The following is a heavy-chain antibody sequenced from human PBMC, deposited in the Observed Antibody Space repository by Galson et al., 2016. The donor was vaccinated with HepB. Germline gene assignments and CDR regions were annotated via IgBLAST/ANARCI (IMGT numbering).Heavy chain of an antibody. V-gene: IGHV5-51*01. Sequence: QSGAEVKKPGESLKISCKGSGYTFASYWIGWVRQMPGKGLEWMGIIYPGDFDIRYGPSFQGHVTISFDKSISTAYLQWSILEASDTAMYYFARSLTGSYDFWGAIYNYFAMDVWGQGTAVIVS. CDR1: GYTFASYW. J-gene: IGHJ6*02. CDR2: IYPGDFDI. D-gene: IGHD3-3*01. CDR3: ARSLTGSYDFWGAIYNYFAMDV.